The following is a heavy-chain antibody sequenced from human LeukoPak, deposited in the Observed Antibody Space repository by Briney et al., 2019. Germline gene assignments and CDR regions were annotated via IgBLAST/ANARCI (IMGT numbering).Heavy chain of an antibody. CDR2: IYYSGST. Sequence: SETLSLTCTVSGGSISSYYWSWIRQPPGKGLEWIGYIYYSGSTNYNPSLKSRVTISVDTSKNQFSLKLSSVTAADTAVHYCARHGVSGDSSSSMHYFDYWGQGTLVTVSS. J-gene: IGHJ4*02. V-gene: IGHV4-59*08. CDR3: ARHGVSGDSSSSMHYFDY. D-gene: IGHD6-6*01. CDR1: GGSISSYY.